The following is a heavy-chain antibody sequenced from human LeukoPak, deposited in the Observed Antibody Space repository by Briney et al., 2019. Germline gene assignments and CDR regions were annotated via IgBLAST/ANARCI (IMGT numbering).Heavy chain of an antibody. Sequence: SGGSLRLSCAGTEVTFSTYEMNWVRQAPGKGLEWVSYISSRGGTIYYADSVKGRFTISRDNAKNSLYLQMNSLRAEDTAVYYCARDGSSSEFDYWGQGALVTVSS. V-gene: IGHV3-48*03. CDR1: EVTFSTYE. D-gene: IGHD6-6*01. CDR2: ISSRGGTI. CDR3: ARDGSSSEFDY. J-gene: IGHJ4*02.